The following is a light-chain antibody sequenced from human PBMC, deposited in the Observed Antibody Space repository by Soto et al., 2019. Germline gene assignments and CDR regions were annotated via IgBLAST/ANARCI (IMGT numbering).Light chain of an antibody. CDR2: DVN. CDR1: SSDVGGYDY. V-gene: IGLV2-11*01. J-gene: IGLJ1*01. CDR3: CSYAGSSLYV. Sequence: QSSMTHPRSLSGSPGQSVTISCTGTSSDVGGYDYVSWYQQHPGKAPKLMIYDVNKRPSGVPDRFSGSKSGNTASLTISGLQAEDEADYYCCSYAGSSLYVFGTGTKVTGL.